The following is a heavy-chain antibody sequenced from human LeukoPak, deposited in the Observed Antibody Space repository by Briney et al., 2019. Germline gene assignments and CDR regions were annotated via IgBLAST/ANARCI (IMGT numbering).Heavy chain of an antibody. D-gene: IGHD6-19*01. V-gene: IGHV4-39*01. CDR3: ARSVAGTETTANWLDP. Sequence: PSETLSLTCTVSGGSIRDSSYYWGWIRQPPGKGLEWIASKCCSGTTYYNPSLESRVTISLDTSKNQVSLSLTSVTAADTAVYYCARSVAGTETTANWLDPWGQGTLVTVSS. CDR2: KCCSGTT. J-gene: IGHJ5*02. CDR1: GGSIRDSSYY.